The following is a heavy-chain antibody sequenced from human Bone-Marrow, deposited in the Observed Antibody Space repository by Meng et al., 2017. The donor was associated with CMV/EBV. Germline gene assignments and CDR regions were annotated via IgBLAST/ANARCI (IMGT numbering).Heavy chain of an antibody. Sequence: GESLKISCAASGFTFSSYSMNWVRQAPGKGLEWVSYISSSSSTIYYADSVKGRFTISRDNAKNSLYLQMNSLRAEDTAVYYCARDKYCGVDCYWYFDYWGQGTLVTVSS. CDR1: GFTFSSYS. J-gene: IGHJ4*02. CDR2: ISSSSSTI. CDR3: ARDKYCGVDCYWYFDY. D-gene: IGHD2-21*01. V-gene: IGHV3-48*04.